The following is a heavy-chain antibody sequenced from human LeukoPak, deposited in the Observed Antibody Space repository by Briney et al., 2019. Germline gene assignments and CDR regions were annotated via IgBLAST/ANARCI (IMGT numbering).Heavy chain of an antibody. CDR2: INAGNGNT. Sequence: GASVKVSCMASGHTFTSYAMHWVRQAPGQRLEWMGWINAGNGNTKYSQKFQGRVTITRDTSASTAYMELSSLRSEDTAVYYCARCDSIAVAGNYYYYYGMDVWGQGTTVTVSS. J-gene: IGHJ6*02. CDR1: GHTFTSYA. V-gene: IGHV1-3*01. D-gene: IGHD6-19*01. CDR3: ARCDSIAVAGNYYYYYGMDV.